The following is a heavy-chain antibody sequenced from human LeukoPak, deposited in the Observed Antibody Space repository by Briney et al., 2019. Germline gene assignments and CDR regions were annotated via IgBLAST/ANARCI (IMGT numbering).Heavy chain of an antibody. J-gene: IGHJ4*02. D-gene: IGHD3-10*01. CDR1: GGTFSSYA. CDR3: ARGPSSGYYGSGSYYNGDY. V-gene: IGHV1-69*13. Sequence: SVKVSCKASGGTFSSYAISWVRQAPGQGLEWMGGIIPIFGTANYAQKFQGRVTITADESTSTAYMELSSPRSEDTAVYYCARGPSSGYYGSGSYYNGDYWGQGTLVTVSS. CDR2: IIPIFGTA.